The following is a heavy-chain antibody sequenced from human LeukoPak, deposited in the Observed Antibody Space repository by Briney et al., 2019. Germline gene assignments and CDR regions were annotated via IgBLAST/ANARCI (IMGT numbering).Heavy chain of an antibody. CDR2: IYHSGST. D-gene: IGHD5-24*01. Sequence: SETLSLTCTVSGYSISSGYYWGWIRQPPGKGLEWIGSIYHSGSTYYNPSLKSRVTISVDTSKNQFSLKLSSVTAADTAVYYCARGRDGYSYWGQGTLVTVSS. V-gene: IGHV4-38-2*02. J-gene: IGHJ4*02. CDR1: GYSISSGYY. CDR3: ARGRDGYSY.